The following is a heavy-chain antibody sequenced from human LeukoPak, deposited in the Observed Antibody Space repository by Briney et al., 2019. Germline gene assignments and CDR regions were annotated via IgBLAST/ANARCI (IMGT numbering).Heavy chain of an antibody. D-gene: IGHD6-13*01. J-gene: IGHJ5*02. Sequence: GGSLRLSCAASGFTVSSNYMSWVRQAPGKGLEWVSVIYSGGSTYYADSVKGRFTISRDNSKNTLYLQMNSLRAEDTAVYYCARSILYSSSWTDNWFDPWGQGTLVTVSS. CDR2: IYSGGST. V-gene: IGHV3-66*01. CDR1: GFTVSSNY. CDR3: ARSILYSSSWTDNWFDP.